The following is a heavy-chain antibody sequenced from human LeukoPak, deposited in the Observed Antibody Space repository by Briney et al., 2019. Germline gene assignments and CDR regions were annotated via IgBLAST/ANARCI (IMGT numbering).Heavy chain of an antibody. Sequence: GGSLRLSCAASGFTFSSYWMSWVRQAPGKGLEWVANIKQDGSEKYYVDSVKGRFTISRDNSKSTLYIQMNSLRAEDTAVYYCARAKPKNMVRGLIMRRESRYYFDYWGQGTLVTVSS. D-gene: IGHD3-10*01. J-gene: IGHJ4*02. CDR3: ARAKPKNMVRGLIMRRESRYYFDY. CDR1: GFTFSSYW. CDR2: IKQDGSEK. V-gene: IGHV3-7*03.